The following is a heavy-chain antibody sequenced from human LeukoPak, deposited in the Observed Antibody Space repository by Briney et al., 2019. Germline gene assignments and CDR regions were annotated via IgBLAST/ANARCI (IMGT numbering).Heavy chain of an antibody. CDR3: VRVWQLWSPLTYYFDY. Sequence: SETLSLTCTISGGSISSSSYYWGWIRQPPGKGLEWIGSIYYSGSTYYNPSLKSRVTISVDTSKNQFSLKLSSVTAADTAVYYCVRVWQLWSPLTYYFDYWGQGTLVTVSS. D-gene: IGHD5-18*01. CDR2: IYYSGST. V-gene: IGHV4-39*01. CDR1: GGSISSSSYY. J-gene: IGHJ4*02.